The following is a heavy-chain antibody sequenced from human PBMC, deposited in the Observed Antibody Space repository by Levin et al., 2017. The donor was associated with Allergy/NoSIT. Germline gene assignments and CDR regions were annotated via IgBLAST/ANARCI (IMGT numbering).Heavy chain of an antibody. CDR1: GGTFSSYA. CDR2: IIPIFGTA. CDR3: ARGFWSGYYTGISYYMDV. V-gene: IGHV1-69*13. Sequence: EASVKVSCKASGGTFSSYAISWVRQAPGQGLEWMGGIIPIFGTANYAQKFQGRVTITADESTSTAYMELSSLRSEDTAVYYCARGFWSGYYTGISYYMDVWGKGTTVTVSS. J-gene: IGHJ6*03. D-gene: IGHD3-3*01.